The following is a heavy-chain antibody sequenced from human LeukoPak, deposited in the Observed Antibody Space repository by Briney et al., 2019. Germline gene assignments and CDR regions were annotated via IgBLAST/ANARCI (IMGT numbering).Heavy chain of an antibody. CDR1: GFTFSSYA. CDR2: ISGSGGST. J-gene: IGHJ3*02. V-gene: IGHV3-23*01. D-gene: IGHD3-3*01. CDR3: AKEYYDFWSGYYPDCAFDI. Sequence: RGSLRLSCAASGFTFSSYAMSWVRQAPGKGLEWVSAISGSGGSTYYADSVKGRFTISGDNSKNTLYLQMNSLRAEDTAVYYCAKEYYDFWSGYYPDCAFDIWGQGTMVTVSS.